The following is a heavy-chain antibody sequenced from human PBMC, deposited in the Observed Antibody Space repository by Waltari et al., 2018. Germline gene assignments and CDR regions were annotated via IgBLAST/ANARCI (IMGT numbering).Heavy chain of an antibody. CDR1: GFTFSSYA. Sequence: EVQLLESGGGLVQPGGSLRLSCAASGFTFSSYAMSWVSQPPGKGLEWVSAISGSGGSTYYADSVKGRFTISRDNSKNTLYLQMNSLRAEDTAVYYCAKDGSHRRIYYFDYWGQGTLVTVSS. D-gene: IGHD1-26*01. CDR2: ISGSGGST. CDR3: AKDGSHRRIYYFDY. J-gene: IGHJ4*02. V-gene: IGHV3-23*01.